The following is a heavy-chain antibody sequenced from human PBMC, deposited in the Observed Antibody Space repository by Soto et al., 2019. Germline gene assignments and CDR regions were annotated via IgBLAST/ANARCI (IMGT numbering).Heavy chain of an antibody. V-gene: IGHV6-1*01. Sequence: QVQLQPSGPGLVKPSQTLSLTCAIAGDSVSSNDAVWNWIRQSPSRGLEWLGRTYYRSIWQTEYAVSVKGRITINPDATKKQISLQLNSVTPEDTAMYYCASLVCNSWLAHWGQGTLVTVSA. CDR2: TYYRSIWQT. D-gene: IGHD2-8*01. CDR3: ASLVCNSWLAH. J-gene: IGHJ5*02. CDR1: GDSVSSNDAV.